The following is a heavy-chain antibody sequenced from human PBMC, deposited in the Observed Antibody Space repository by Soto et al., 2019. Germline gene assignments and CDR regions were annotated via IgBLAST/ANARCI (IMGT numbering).Heavy chain of an antibody. CDR3: AISLGRGRYLWFDP. CDR1: ENTFSSYW. V-gene: IGHV5-51*01. CDR2: IYPDDSDT. Sequence: GESLKISCKGSENTFSSYWIAWVRQLPGKSLECMGIIYPDDSDTRYSPSFQGQVTISADKSITTAYLEWSSLKASDTAMYYCAISLGRGRYLWFDPPGQGTHLTVSS. J-gene: IGHJ5*02. D-gene: IGHD3-10*01.